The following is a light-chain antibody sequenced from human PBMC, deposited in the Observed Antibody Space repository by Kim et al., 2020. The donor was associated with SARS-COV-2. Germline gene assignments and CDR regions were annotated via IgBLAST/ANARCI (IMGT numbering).Light chain of an antibody. CDR3: QQLNSYPLT. Sequence: ESLGDRVTITCRASQDISSYLAWYQQKPGKDPKLLIYAASTLQSGVPSRFSGSGSGTDFTLTISSLQPEDFATYYCQQLNSYPLTFGGGTKVDIK. V-gene: IGKV1-9*01. J-gene: IGKJ4*01. CDR2: AAS. CDR1: QDISSY.